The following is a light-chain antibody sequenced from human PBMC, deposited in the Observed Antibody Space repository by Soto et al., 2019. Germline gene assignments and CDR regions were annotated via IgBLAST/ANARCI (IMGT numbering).Light chain of an antibody. CDR1: QSVSSSY. Sequence: EIVLTQSPGTLSLSPGERATLSCRASQSVSSSYLAWYQQKPGQAPRLLIYGASNRATGIPDRFSGSGSGTDFTLTISRLEPEDFVVYYCQQYGNLLWTFGQGTKVEIK. CDR3: QQYGNLLWT. V-gene: IGKV3-20*01. J-gene: IGKJ1*01. CDR2: GAS.